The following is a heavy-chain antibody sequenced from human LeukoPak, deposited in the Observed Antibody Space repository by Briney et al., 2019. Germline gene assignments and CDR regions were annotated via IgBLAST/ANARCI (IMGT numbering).Heavy chain of an antibody. J-gene: IGHJ4*02. CDR3: ARDENYGIFFNVDY. Sequence: GASVKVSCKASGYSFVLYGISWVRQAPGEGPEWMGWISGSTGDTNYAQKFQGRVTMTADTSTSTAYIELRSLRSDDTAVYYCARDENYGIFFNVDYWGQGTLVTVSS. CDR1: GYSFVLYG. CDR2: ISGSTGDT. D-gene: IGHD4-17*01. V-gene: IGHV1-18*01.